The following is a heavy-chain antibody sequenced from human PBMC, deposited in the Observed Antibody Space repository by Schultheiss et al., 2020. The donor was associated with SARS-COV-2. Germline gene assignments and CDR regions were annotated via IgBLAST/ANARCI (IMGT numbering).Heavy chain of an antibody. CDR2: ISSSGSTI. J-gene: IGHJ5*02. D-gene: IGHD2-15*01. CDR1: GFTFSSYA. Sequence: GGSLRLSCAASGFTFSSYAMSWVRQAPGKGLEWVSYISSSGSTIYYADSVKGRFTISRDNAKNSLYLQMHSLRAEDTAVYYCVRDRSWWTPYNCFDLWGRGTLVTVSS. V-gene: IGHV3-48*04. CDR3: VRDRSWWTPYNCFDL.